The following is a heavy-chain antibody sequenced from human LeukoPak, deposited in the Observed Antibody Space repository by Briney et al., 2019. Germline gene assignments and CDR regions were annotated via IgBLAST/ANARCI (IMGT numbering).Heavy chain of an antibody. D-gene: IGHD3-10*01. J-gene: IGHJ4*02. CDR2: INHSGST. CDR1: GGSFSGYY. Sequence: SETLSLTCAVYGGSFSGYYWSWIRQPPGKGLEWIGEINHSGSTNYNPSLKSRVTISVDTSKNQFSLKLSSVTAADTAVYYCARVRMVRGVIIGQGGYFDYWGQGTLVTVSS. V-gene: IGHV4-34*01. CDR3: ARVRMVRGVIIGQGGYFDY.